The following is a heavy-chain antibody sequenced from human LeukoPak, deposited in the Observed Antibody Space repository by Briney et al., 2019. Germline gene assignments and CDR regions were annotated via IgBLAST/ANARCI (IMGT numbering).Heavy chain of an antibody. CDR3: ARQLYDFWSGYSSWFDP. CDR2: VYTSGST. Sequence: SETLSLTCSVSGGSISGYYWTWIRQPAGKGLEWIGRVYTSGSTHYNPSLKTRLTMSVDTSKNQFSLKLSSVTAADTAVYYCARQLYDFWSGYSSWFDPWGQGTLVTVSS. V-gene: IGHV4-4*07. J-gene: IGHJ5*02. CDR1: GGSISGYY. D-gene: IGHD3-3*01.